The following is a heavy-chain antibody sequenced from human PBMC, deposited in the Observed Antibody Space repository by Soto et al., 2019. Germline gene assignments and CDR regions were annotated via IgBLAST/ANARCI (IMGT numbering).Heavy chain of an antibody. Sequence: ASVQVSCKASGGTFSSYTISWVRQAPGQGLEWMGRIIPILGIANYAQKFQGRVTITADKSTSTAYMELSSLRSEDTAVYYCARDVGYCSGGSCFVYWGQGTLVTVPQ. CDR2: IIPILGIA. CDR1: GGTFSSYT. V-gene: IGHV1-69*04. CDR3: ARDVGYCSGGSCFVY. J-gene: IGHJ4*02. D-gene: IGHD2-15*01.